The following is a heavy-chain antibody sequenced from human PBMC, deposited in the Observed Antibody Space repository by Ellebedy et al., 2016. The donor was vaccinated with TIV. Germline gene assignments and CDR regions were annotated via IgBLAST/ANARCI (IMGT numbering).Heavy chain of an antibody. V-gene: IGHV3-43D*03. J-gene: IGHJ5*01. CDR3: AKEDRDFSILDS. CDR2: VNWNGADI. D-gene: IGHD3-10*01. CDR1: GFTFDDYP. Sequence: GGSLRLXXAASGFTFDDYPMNWVRQAPGKGLEWVALVNWNGADIYYADSVRGRFTISRDNSKNSLFLQMDSLRPEDTAFYYCAKEDRDFSILDSWGLGTLVTVSS.